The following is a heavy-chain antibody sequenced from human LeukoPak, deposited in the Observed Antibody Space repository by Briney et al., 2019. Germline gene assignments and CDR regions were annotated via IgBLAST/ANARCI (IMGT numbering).Heavy chain of an antibody. CDR2: TSVSGGNT. Sequence: PGGSLRLSCVASGFTFSSYAMTWVRQAPGKGLEWVSVTSVSGGNTYYADSVKGRFTISRDNSKNTLYLQMNSLRVEDTAVYYCAKVAVHSSGWYGFDSWGQGTLVTVSS. CDR1: GFTFSSYA. CDR3: AKVAVHSSGWYGFDS. D-gene: IGHD6-19*01. V-gene: IGHV3-23*01. J-gene: IGHJ5*01.